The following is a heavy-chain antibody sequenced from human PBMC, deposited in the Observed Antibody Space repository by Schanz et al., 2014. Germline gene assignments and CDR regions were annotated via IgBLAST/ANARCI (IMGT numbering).Heavy chain of an antibody. Sequence: QAQLVESGGGLVKPGGSLRLSCAASGLTFSDYYMSWIRQAPGKGLEWVSFISSSSSYTNYADSVKDRFTISRDNDKNSLYLQMNSLRVEDTAVYYCARDLISSGWYRWGQGTLVTVSS. CDR1: GLTFSDYY. CDR3: ARDLISSGWYR. D-gene: IGHD6-19*01. CDR2: ISSSSSYT. J-gene: IGHJ4*02. V-gene: IGHV3-11*05.